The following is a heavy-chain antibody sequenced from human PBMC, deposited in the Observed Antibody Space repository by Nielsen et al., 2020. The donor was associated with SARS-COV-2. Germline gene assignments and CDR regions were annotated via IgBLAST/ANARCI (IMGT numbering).Heavy chain of an antibody. CDR2: INPNSGGT. Sequence: ASVKVSCKASGYTFTGYYMHWVRQAPGQGLEWMGRINPNSGGTNYAQKFQERVTITRDMSTSTAYMELSSLRSEDTAVYYCAADPRDAFDIWGQGTMVTVSS. CDR1: GYTFTGYY. CDR3: AADPRDAFDI. V-gene: IGHV1-2*06. J-gene: IGHJ3*02.